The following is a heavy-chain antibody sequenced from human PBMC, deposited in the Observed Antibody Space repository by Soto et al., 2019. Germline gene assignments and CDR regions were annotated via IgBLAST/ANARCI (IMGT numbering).Heavy chain of an antibody. Sequence: QVQLVQSGAEVKKPGASVKVSCKASGNSFTTYYMHWVRQAPGQGDEWMGIINPSGGRTTYAQKFQGRVTMTRDTSTSTFHMELSSLTSEDTAVYYCAGLYHYDSSGYYDYWGQGTLVTVSS. CDR3: AGLYHYDSSGYYDY. D-gene: IGHD3-22*01. J-gene: IGHJ4*02. CDR1: GNSFTTYY. V-gene: IGHV1-46*01. CDR2: INPSGGRT.